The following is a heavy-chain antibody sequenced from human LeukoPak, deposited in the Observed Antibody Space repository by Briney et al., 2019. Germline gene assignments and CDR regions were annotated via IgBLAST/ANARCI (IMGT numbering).Heavy chain of an antibody. J-gene: IGHJ5*02. CDR1: GGSISNSTYY. Sequence: SESLSLTCSVSGGSISNSTYYWGWIRQPPGKGLEWIGCIYRSGSTYYNPSLKSRVTISVDTSKNQFSLTLRSVTAADTAVYYCARHVPGYSNTWPGPWGQGTLVTVFS. CDR2: IYRSGST. D-gene: IGHD4-11*01. V-gene: IGHV4-39*01. CDR3: ARHVPGYSNTWPGP.